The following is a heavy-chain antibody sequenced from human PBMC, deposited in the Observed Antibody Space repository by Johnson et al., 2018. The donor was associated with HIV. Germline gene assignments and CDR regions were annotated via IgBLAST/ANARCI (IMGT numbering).Heavy chain of an antibody. CDR1: GFTFSSYA. CDR2: VTGSDSSS. J-gene: IGHJ3*02. Sequence: VQLVESGGGLVQPGGSLRLSCAASGFTFSSYAMSWVRQAPGKGLQWVSTVTGSDSSSYYADSVKGRFAISRDDSKNTLFLQMNSLRAEDTAIYYCAKDGSGTYPKDAFDIWGQGTKVTVSS. D-gene: IGHD1-26*01. CDR3: AKDGSGTYPKDAFDI. V-gene: IGHV3-23*04.